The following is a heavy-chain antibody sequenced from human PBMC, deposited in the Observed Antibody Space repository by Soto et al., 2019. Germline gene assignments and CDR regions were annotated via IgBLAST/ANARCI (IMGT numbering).Heavy chain of an antibody. D-gene: IGHD6-13*01. CDR3: ANMIAAAATTYGMDV. J-gene: IGHJ6*02. V-gene: IGHV3-23*01. CDR2: ISGSAGST. CDR1: GFTFSSYA. Sequence: GGSLRLSCAASGFTFSSYAMSWVRQAPGKGLEWVSAISGSAGSTYYADSVKGRFTISRDNSKNSLYLQMNSLRAEDTAVYYCANMIAAAATTYGMDVWGQGTTVTV.